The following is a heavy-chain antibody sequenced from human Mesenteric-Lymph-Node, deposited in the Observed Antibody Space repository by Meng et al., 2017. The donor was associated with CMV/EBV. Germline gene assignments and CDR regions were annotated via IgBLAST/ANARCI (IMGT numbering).Heavy chain of an antibody. CDR2: ISNSSSYI. CDR3: ARGGGDY. CDR1: GFTFSSYS. V-gene: IGHV3-21*01. Sequence: SLRLSWSASGFTFSSYSMNWVRQAPGKGLEWVSSISNSSSYICYADSVKGRFTISRDNAKNSLYLQMNSLRAEDTAVYYCARGGGDYWGQGTLVTVSS. D-gene: IGHD3-16*01. J-gene: IGHJ4*02.